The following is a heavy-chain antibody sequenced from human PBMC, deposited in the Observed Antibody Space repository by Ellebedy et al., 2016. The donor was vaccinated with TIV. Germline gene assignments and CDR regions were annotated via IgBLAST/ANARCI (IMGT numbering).Heavy chain of an antibody. J-gene: IGHJ4*02. D-gene: IGHD5/OR15-5a*01. Sequence: GESLKISCVASGFTFDSYAMHWVRQAPGKGLEWVAVISHDGSSQYYADSVKGRFTVSRDNSMTTVYLEMNSLRAEDTALYYCARDLDKSSVLYGGAAYWGQGTQVTVSS. CDR3: ARDLDKSSVLYGGAAY. CDR1: GFTFDSYA. CDR2: ISHDGSSQ. V-gene: IGHV3-30-3*01.